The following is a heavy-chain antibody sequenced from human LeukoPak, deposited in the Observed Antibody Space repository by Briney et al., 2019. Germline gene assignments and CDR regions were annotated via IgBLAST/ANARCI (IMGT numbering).Heavy chain of an antibody. CDR3: ARDLYSSSWFGNWFDP. CDR1: GGTFSSYA. Sequence: GASVKVSCKASGGTFSSYAISWVRQAPGQGLEWMGIINPSGGSTSYAQKFQGRVTMTRDTSTSTVYMELSSLRSEDTAVYYCARDLYSSSWFGNWFDPWGQGTLVTVSS. V-gene: IGHV1-46*01. J-gene: IGHJ5*02. CDR2: INPSGGST. D-gene: IGHD6-13*01.